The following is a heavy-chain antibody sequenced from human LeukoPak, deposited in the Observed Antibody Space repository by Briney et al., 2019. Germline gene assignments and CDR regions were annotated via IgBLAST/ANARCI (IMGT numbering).Heavy chain of an antibody. Sequence: ASVKVSCKASGGTFSSYAISWVRQAPGQGLEWTGGIIPIFGTANYAQKFQGRVTITADESTSTAYMELSSLRSEDTAVYYCARGDSSGYYDYWGQGTLVTVSS. CDR2: IIPIFGTA. CDR3: ARGDSSGYYDY. CDR1: GGTFSSYA. V-gene: IGHV1-69*01. D-gene: IGHD3-22*01. J-gene: IGHJ4*02.